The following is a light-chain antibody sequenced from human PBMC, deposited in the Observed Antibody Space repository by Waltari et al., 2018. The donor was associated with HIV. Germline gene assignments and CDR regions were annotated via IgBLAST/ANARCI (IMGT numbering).Light chain of an antibody. CDR1: RPHLGHNY. Sequence: QSVLTQPPSVSAAPGQKVTIPCPGSRPHLGHNYLTWYPPLPGTAPKLLIYDNNKRPSGMPDRFSGSKSGTSATLGITGLQTGDEADYYCGTWDSSLSAVVFGGGTKLTIL. CDR2: DNN. CDR3: GTWDSSLSAVV. J-gene: IGLJ2*01. V-gene: IGLV1-51*01.